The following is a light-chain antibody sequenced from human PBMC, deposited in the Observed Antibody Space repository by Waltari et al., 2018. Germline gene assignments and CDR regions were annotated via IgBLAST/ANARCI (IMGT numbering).Light chain of an antibody. CDR1: SSDVGTYNL. CDR2: EAS. V-gene: IGLV2-23*01. Sequence: QSALTQPASVSGSPGQSIAVSCTGTSSDVGTYNLVSWYQHPPGKAPKPLIYEASKRPSGVSNRFSGSKSGNTASLTISGLQSEDEADCYCCSFAGRSTWVFGTGTKVTVL. CDR3: CSFAGRSTWV. J-gene: IGLJ1*01.